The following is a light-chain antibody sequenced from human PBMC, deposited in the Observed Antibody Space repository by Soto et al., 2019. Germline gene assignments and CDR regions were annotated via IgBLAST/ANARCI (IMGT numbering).Light chain of an antibody. J-gene: IGKJ5*01. V-gene: IGKV1-12*01. CDR1: EDINSR. Sequence: EIQMTQSPSSVSASLWDRVNIYCRASEDINSRLAWYQQKPGNAPKLLIYAAFILQSGVPSRFSGYGSGTDFTLSISSLQPEDFATYYCQQADSFPITFGQGTRLEIK. CDR2: AAF. CDR3: QQADSFPIT.